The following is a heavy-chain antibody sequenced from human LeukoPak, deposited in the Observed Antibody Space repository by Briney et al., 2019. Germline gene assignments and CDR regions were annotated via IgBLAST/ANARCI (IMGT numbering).Heavy chain of an antibody. CDR1: GFTFSNYD. D-gene: IGHD1-7*01. CDR3: ARERLGATKRVVNYDFDL. CDR2: ICTAGDT. V-gene: IGHV3-13*01. Sequence: GGSLRLSCAASGFTFSNYDMHWVRQAAGKGLEWISPICTAGDTYYLAYVEGRFTISRENAKNSLYLQINSLRAGDTAIYYCARERLGATKRVVNYDFDLWGRGTLVTVSS. J-gene: IGHJ2*01.